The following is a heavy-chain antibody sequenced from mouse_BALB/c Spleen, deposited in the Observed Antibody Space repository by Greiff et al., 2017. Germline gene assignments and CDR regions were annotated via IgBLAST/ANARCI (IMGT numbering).Heavy chain of an antibody. J-gene: IGHJ3*01. CDR3: ARGMITTGSWFAY. D-gene: IGHD2-4*01. V-gene: IGHV1-14*01. CDR1: GYTFTSYV. CDR2: INPYNDGT. Sequence: VQLKESGPELVKPGASVKMSCKASGYTFTSYVMHWVKQKPGQGLEWIGYINPYNDGTKYNEKFKGKATLTSDKSSSTAYMELSSLTSEDSAVYYCARGMITTGSWFAYWGQGTLVTVSA.